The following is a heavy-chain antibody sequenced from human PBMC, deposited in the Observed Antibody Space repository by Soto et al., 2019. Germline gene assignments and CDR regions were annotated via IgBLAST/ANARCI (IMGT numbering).Heavy chain of an antibody. J-gene: IGHJ3*02. CDR2: IRSKAYGGTT. CDR1: GFTFGDYA. Sequence: GGSLRLSCTASGFTFGDYAMSWFRQAPGKGLEWVGFIRSKAYGGTTEYAASVKGRFTISRDDSKSIAYLQMNSLKTEDTAVYYCTRTPSGYSGPGGAFDIWGQGTMVTVSS. D-gene: IGHD5-12*01. V-gene: IGHV3-49*03. CDR3: TRTPSGYSGPGGAFDI.